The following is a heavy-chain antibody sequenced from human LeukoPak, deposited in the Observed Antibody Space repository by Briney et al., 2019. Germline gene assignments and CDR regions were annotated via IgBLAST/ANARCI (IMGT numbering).Heavy chain of an antibody. V-gene: IGHV4-31*02. Sequence: SETLSLTCTVSGGSISSSGGFYWSWIRQHPGNGLEWIGFISYRGSTYYNPSLKSRVSMSVDMSKNQFSLRLSSVTDDDTAVYYCARISQSSGGFYYWGQGTLVTVSS. D-gene: IGHD2-15*01. J-gene: IGHJ4*02. CDR3: ARISQSSGGFYY. CDR2: ISYRGST. CDR1: GGSISSSGGFY.